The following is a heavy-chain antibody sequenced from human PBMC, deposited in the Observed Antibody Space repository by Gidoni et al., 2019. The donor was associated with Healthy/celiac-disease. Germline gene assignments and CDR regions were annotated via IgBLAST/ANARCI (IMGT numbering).Heavy chain of an antibody. CDR1: GLTFSSYS. Sequence: EVQLVESGGGLVKPGGSLRLSCADSGLTFSSYSMNWVRQAPGKGLEWVSSISSSSSYIYYADSVKGRFTISRDNAKNSLYLQMNSLRAEDTAVYYCARDLAAAGDWFDPWGQGTLVTVSS. J-gene: IGHJ5*02. CDR2: ISSSSSYI. CDR3: ARDLAAAGDWFDP. V-gene: IGHV3-21*01. D-gene: IGHD6-13*01.